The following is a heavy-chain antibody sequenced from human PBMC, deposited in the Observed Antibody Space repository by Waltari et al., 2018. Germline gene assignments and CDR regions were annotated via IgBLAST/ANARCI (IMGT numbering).Heavy chain of an antibody. D-gene: IGHD3-9*01. Sequence: QLQLQESGPGLVKPSETLSLTCTVSGGSISSSSYYWGWLRQPPGKGLEWIGRIYYSGSTYYNPSLKSRVTISVDTSKNQFSLKLSSVTAADTAVYYCARHLNGQPDAFDIWGQGTMVTVSS. CDR1: GGSISSSSYY. CDR3: ARHLNGQPDAFDI. CDR2: IYYSGST. V-gene: IGHV4-39*07. J-gene: IGHJ3*02.